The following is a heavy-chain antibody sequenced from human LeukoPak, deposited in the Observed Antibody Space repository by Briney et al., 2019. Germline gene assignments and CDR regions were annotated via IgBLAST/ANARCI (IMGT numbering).Heavy chain of an antibody. CDR1: GFTFSSYA. Sequence: GGSLRLSCAASGFTFSSYAMSWVRQAPGKGLEWVSAISGSGGSTYYADSVKGRFTISRDNSKNTLYLQMNSLRAEDTAVYYCAKVYGGYGGFYYFDYWGQGTLVTVSS. J-gene: IGHJ4*02. D-gene: IGHD4-17*01. CDR2: ISGSGGST. CDR3: AKVYGGYGGFYYFDY. V-gene: IGHV3-23*01.